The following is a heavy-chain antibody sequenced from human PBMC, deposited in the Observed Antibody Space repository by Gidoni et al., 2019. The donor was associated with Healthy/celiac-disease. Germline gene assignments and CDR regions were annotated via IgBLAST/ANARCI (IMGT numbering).Heavy chain of an antibody. Sequence: QVQLVQSGAAVKKPVASVKVSCKASGYTFTSYGISWVRQAPGQGLEWMGWISAYNGNTNYAQKLRGRVTMTRDKSTSTAYMGLRSLRSDDTAVYYGARDPGYDSSREDYWGQGTLVTVSA. J-gene: IGHJ4*02. D-gene: IGHD3-22*01. V-gene: IGHV1-18*01. CDR2: ISAYNGNT. CDR1: GYTFTSYG. CDR3: ARDPGYDSSREDY.